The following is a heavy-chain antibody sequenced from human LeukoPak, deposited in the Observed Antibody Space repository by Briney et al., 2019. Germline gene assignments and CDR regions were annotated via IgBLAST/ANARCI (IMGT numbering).Heavy chain of an antibody. D-gene: IGHD2-2*01. CDR3: ASQEGTGYCSSTSCYDWFDP. J-gene: IGHJ5*02. V-gene: IGHV1-69*05. CDR2: IIPIFGTA. CDR1: GGTFSSYA. Sequence: SVKVSCKASGGTFSSYAISWVRQAPGQGLEWMGGIIPIFGTANYAQKFQGRVTITTDESTSTAYMELSSLRSEDTAVYYCASQEGTGYCSSTSCYDWFDPWGQGTLVTVSS.